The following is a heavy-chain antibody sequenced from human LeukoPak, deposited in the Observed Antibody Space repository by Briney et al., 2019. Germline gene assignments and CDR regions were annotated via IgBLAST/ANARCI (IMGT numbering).Heavy chain of an antibody. Sequence: PSETLSFTCAVYGGSFSGYYWSWIRQPPGKGLEWIGEINHSGSTNYNPSLKSRVTISVDTSKNQFSLKLSSVTAADTAVYYCATRGWELLLDWYFDLWGRGTLVTVSS. CDR1: GGSFSGYY. CDR2: INHSGST. CDR3: ATRGWELLLDWYFDL. J-gene: IGHJ2*01. V-gene: IGHV4-34*01. D-gene: IGHD1-26*01.